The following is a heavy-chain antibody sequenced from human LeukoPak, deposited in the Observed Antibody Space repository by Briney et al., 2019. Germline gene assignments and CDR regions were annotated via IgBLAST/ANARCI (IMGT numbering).Heavy chain of an antibody. CDR1: GFTFSSYS. D-gene: IGHD6-13*01. CDR3: ARMAAAGIGYFDY. J-gene: IGHJ4*02. Sequence: GGSLRLSCAASGFTFSSYSMNWVRQAPGKGLEWVSSISSSSSYIHYADSVKGRFTISRDNAKNSLYLQMNSLRTEDTAVYYCARMAAAGIGYFDYWGQGTLVTVSS. V-gene: IGHV3-21*01. CDR2: ISSSSSYI.